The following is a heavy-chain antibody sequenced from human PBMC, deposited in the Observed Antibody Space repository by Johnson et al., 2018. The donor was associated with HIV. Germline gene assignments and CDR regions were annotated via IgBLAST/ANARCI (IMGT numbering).Heavy chain of an antibody. CDR3: ARPYILLQLVSAFDI. V-gene: IGHV3-30-3*01. J-gene: IGHJ3*02. D-gene: IGHD6-6*01. CDR2: ISYDGSNK. Sequence: QVQLVESGGGVVQPGRSLRLSCAASGFTFSSYAIHWVRQAPGKGLEWVAVISYDGSNKYYADSVKGRFTISRDNFKNTLYLQMNSLRDEDTAVYCCARPYILLQLVSAFDIWGQGTMVTVSS. CDR1: GFTFSSYA.